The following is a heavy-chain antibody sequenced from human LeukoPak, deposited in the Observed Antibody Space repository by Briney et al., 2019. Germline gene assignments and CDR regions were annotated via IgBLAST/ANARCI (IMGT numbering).Heavy chain of an antibody. J-gene: IGHJ4*02. Sequence: GGSLRLSCVASGFPFSSYWMTWVRQAPGKGLEWVANIKQDGSKKSYVDSVKGRFTISRDNSKNTLYLQMNSLRAEDTAVYYCAKGEDYYYDSSGSPPGDWGQGTLVTVSS. CDR2: IKQDGSKK. CDR3: AKGEDYYYDSSGSPPGD. D-gene: IGHD3-22*01. V-gene: IGHV3-7*03. CDR1: GFPFSSYW.